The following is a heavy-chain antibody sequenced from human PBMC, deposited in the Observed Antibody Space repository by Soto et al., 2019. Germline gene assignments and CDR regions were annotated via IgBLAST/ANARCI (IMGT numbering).Heavy chain of an antibody. CDR3: ERVRQRCSSTSCYFDT. CDR1: GDSISSTNW. D-gene: IGHD2-2*01. CDR2: IHHRGIT. J-gene: IGHJ5*02. Sequence: PSETLSLTCAVSGDSISSTNWWNWVRQPPGKGLEWIGEIHHRGITNYNPSLKSRVTISVDKSKNQFSLKLNSVTAAETAVYYCERVRQRCSSTSCYFDTWGQGTLVTVSS. V-gene: IGHV4-4*02.